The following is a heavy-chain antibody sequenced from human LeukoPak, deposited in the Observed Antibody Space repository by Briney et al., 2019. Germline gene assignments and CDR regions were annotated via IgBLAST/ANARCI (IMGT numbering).Heavy chain of an antibody. CDR1: GYTFTSYA. CDR2: INAGNGNT. J-gene: IGHJ6*02. V-gene: IGHV1-3*01. Sequence: GASVKVSCKASGYTFTSYAIHWVRQAPGQRLEWMGWINAGNGNTQYSQKFQGRVTITADESTSTAYMELSSLRSEDTAVYYCASRMITMGYYYYGMDVWGQGTTVTVSS. D-gene: IGHD3-16*01. CDR3: ASRMITMGYYYYGMDV.